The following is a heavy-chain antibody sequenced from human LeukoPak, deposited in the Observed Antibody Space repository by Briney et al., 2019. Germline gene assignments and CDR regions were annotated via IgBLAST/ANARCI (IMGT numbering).Heavy chain of an antibody. V-gene: IGHV4-39*01. Sequence: PSETLSLTCNVSGVSISSSSYYWGWIRQPPGKGLEWIGSIYSSGSTYYNSSLKSRVTISTDTSKNQVSLKMSSVTAADTAVYYCAKSGGYGLIDYWGQGTLVTVSS. CDR3: AKSGGYGLIDY. J-gene: IGHJ4*01. CDR1: GVSISSSSYY. CDR2: IYSSGST. D-gene: IGHD5-18*01.